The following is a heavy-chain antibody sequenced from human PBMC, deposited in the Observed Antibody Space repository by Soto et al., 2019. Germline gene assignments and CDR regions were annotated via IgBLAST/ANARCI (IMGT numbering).Heavy chain of an antibody. J-gene: IGHJ4*02. CDR1: GDSISSSSYY. V-gene: IGHV4-39*01. D-gene: IGHD6-19*01. CDR2: IYYSGTT. CDR3: ARHTSYARGWYVDY. Sequence: SETLSLTCTVSGDSISSSSYYWGWIRQPPGKGLEWIGSIYYSGTTYYNPSLKSRVTISVDTSKTQFSLNLTSVTAADTALYYCARHTSYARGWYVDYWGQGTPVTVSS.